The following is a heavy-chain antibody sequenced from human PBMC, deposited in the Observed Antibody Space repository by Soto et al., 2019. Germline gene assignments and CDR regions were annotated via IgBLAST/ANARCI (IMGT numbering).Heavy chain of an antibody. CDR3: ARVQTVAEYGGDYSFDYGMDV. J-gene: IGHJ6*02. Sequence: SGPTLVNPTQTLTLTCTFSGFSLSTSGVGVGWIRQPPGKALEWLALIYWNDDKRNSPSLKSRLTITKDTSKNQVVLTMTNMNPVDTATYYCARVQTVAEYGGDYSFDYGMDVWGQGTTVTVPS. CDR1: GFSLSTSGVG. V-gene: IGHV2-5*01. D-gene: IGHD5-12*01. CDR2: IYWNDDK.